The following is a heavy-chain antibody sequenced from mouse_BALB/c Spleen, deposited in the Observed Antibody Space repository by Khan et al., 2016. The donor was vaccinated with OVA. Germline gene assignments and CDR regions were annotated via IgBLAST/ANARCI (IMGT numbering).Heavy chain of an antibody. V-gene: IGHV1-7*01. CDR2: INPTTDYT. Sequence: QVQLKESGAELAKPGASVKMSCKASGYTFTSYWMHWVKQRPGQGLEWIGYINPTTDYTEYNKIFKNKATLTADKSSSTAYMQLSSLTSEDSAVYYCVNHCSSSAWFTYWGQGTLVTVSA. D-gene: IGHD1-1*01. J-gene: IGHJ3*01. CDR3: VNHCSSSAWFTY. CDR1: GYTFTSYW.